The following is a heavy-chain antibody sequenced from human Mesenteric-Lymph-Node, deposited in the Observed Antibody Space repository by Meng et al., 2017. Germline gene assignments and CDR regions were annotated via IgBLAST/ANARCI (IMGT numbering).Heavy chain of an antibody. Sequence: VESLNLYCKGSGYSFTSYWIGCVRQMPGKGLEWMGIIYPGDSDTRYSPSFQGQVTISADKSISTAYLQWSSLKASDTAMYYCARRGYSYVDAFDIWGQGTMVTVSS. CDR1: GYSFTSYW. CDR2: IYPGDSDT. J-gene: IGHJ3*02. D-gene: IGHD5-18*01. V-gene: IGHV5-51*01. CDR3: ARRGYSYVDAFDI.